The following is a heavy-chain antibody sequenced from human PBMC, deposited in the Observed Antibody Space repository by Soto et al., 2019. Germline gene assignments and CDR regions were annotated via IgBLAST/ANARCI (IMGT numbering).Heavy chain of an antibody. V-gene: IGHV1-24*01. CDR2: FDPEDGET. CDR3: ATGTSGRGVIRYYYYGMDV. J-gene: IGHJ6*02. CDR1: GYTLTELS. Sequence: ASVKVTCKVSGYTLTELSMHWVRQAPGKGLEWMGGFDPEDGETIYAQKFQGRVTMTEDTSTDTAYMELSSLRSEDTAVYYCATGTSGRGVIRYYYYGMDVWGQGTTVTV. D-gene: IGHD3-16*02.